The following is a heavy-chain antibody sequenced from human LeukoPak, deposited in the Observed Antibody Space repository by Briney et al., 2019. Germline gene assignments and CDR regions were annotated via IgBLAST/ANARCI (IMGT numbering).Heavy chain of an antibody. CDR2: IYYSGST. J-gene: IGHJ4*02. Sequence: PSQTLSLTCTVSGAFIRGGGVYWSWIRQPPGKGLEWIGYIYYSGSTYYNPSLKSRVTISVDTSKNQFSLKLSSVTAADTAVYYCAREGYCSSTSCYSFVDYWGQGTLVTVSS. V-gene: IGHV4-30-4*08. CDR3: AREGYCSSTSCYSFVDY. D-gene: IGHD2-2*02. CDR1: GAFIRGGGVY.